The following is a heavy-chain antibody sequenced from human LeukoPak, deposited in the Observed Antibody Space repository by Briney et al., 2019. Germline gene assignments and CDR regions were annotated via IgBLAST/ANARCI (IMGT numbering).Heavy chain of an antibody. V-gene: IGHV4-39*07. CDR2: IYYTGST. CDR1: GGSISSSSYY. J-gene: IGHJ6*03. CDR3: ARASCSSTNCYADMAV. Sequence: SETLSLTCTVSGGSISSSSYYWGWIRQPPGKGLEWIGSIYYTGSTYYNPSLKSRVTISVNTSKNQFSLNLSSVTAADTAVYYCARASCSSTNCYADMAVWGKGTTVTISS. D-gene: IGHD2-2*01.